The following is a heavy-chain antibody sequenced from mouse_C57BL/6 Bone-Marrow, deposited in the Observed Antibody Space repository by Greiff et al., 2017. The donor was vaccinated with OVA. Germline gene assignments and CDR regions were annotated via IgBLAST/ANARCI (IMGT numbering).Heavy chain of an antibody. D-gene: IGHD4-1*01. CDR3: AKHWDGEDAMDY. V-gene: IGHV2-3*01. J-gene: IGHJ4*01. Sequence: LSISKDNSKSQVFLKLNSLQTDDTATYYCAKHWDGEDAMDYWGQGTSVTVSS.